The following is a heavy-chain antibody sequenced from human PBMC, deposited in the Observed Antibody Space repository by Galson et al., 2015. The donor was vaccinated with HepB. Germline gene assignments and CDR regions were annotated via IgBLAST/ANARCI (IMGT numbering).Heavy chain of an antibody. J-gene: IGHJ6*02. V-gene: IGHV6-1*01. CDR1: GDSVSSNSAA. CDR3: ARSPYGGYYDFWSGYYTNYYYGMDV. CDR2: TYYRSKWYN. D-gene: IGHD3-3*01. Sequence: CAISGDSVSSNSAAWNWIRQSPSRGLEWLGRTYYRSKWYNDYAVSVKSRITINPDTSKNQFSLQLNSVTPEDTAVYYCARSPYGGYYDFWSGYYTNYYYGMDVWGQGTTVTVSS.